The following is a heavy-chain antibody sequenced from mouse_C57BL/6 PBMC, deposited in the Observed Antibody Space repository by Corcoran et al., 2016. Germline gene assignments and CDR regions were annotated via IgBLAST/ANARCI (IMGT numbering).Heavy chain of an antibody. CDR2: INTYSGVP. CDR3: AKGAITTVLGDY. D-gene: IGHD1-1*01. CDR1: GYTFTTYG. Sequence: QIQLVQSGPELKKPRETVKISCKASGYTFTTYGMSWVKQAPGKGLKWMGWINTYSGVPTYADDFKGRFAFSLETSASTAYLQINNLKNEDTATYFCAKGAITTVLGDYWGQGTTLTVSS. J-gene: IGHJ2*01. V-gene: IGHV9-3*01.